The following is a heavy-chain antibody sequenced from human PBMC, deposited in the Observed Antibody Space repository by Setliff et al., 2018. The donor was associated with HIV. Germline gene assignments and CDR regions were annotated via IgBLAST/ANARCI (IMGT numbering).Heavy chain of an antibody. J-gene: IGHJ3*02. CDR3: ARPGRTSNYDSSGLGAFDI. Sequence: GESLKISCKGYGYNFANYWIGWVRQMPGKGLEWMGIIHPGDSDPRYSPSFQGRVTMSADWSITTAFLQWNSLKASDTAMYYCARPGRTSNYDSSGLGAFDIWGQGTMVTVSS. D-gene: IGHD3-22*01. V-gene: IGHV5-51*01. CDR1: GYNFANYW. CDR2: IHPGDSDP.